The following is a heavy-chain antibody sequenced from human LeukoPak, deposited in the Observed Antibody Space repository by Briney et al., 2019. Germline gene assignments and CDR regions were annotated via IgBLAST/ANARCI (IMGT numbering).Heavy chain of an antibody. V-gene: IGHV4-61*01. CDR1: GGCVSSGIYS. CDR2: IYYSGSS. Sequence: SETLSLTCTVSGGCVSSGIYSWSWIRQPPGKGLEWIGYIYYSGSSNYNPSLMSRVAISVDTSKNQFSLKLGSVTAADAAVYYCARGESSNWSFDYWGQGTLVTVSS. J-gene: IGHJ4*02. CDR3: ARGESSNWSFDY. D-gene: IGHD6-13*01.